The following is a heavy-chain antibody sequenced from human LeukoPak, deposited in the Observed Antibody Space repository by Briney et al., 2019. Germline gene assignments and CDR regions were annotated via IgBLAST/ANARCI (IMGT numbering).Heavy chain of an antibody. D-gene: IGHD3-22*01. J-gene: IGHJ4*02. CDR1: GYTFTDYY. CDR2: INPNSGGT. Sequence: ASVKVSCKASGYTFTDYYMHWVRQAPGQGLEWRRWINPNSGGTNYAQKFQGGVTMTRDTSISTAYMELSRLRSDDTAVYYCARDPEYYDTSGYFHFDYWGQGTLVTVSS. V-gene: IGHV1-2*02. CDR3: ARDPEYYDTSGYFHFDY.